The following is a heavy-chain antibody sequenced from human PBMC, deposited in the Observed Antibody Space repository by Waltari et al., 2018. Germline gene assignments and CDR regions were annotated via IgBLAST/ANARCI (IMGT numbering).Heavy chain of an antibody. Sequence: EVQLVESGGGLVKPGGSLRLSCAASGFTFSSYSMNWVRQAPGKGVECVSSISSSSSYRYYADSVKGRFTHSRDNAKNSLYLQMNSLGAEDTAVYYCARDPEIRLVAGTYYYYGMDVWGQGTTVTVS. V-gene: IGHV3-21*01. CDR1: GFTFSSYS. D-gene: IGHD6-19*01. J-gene: IGHJ6*02. CDR2: ISSSSSYR. CDR3: ARDPEIRLVAGTYYYYGMDV.